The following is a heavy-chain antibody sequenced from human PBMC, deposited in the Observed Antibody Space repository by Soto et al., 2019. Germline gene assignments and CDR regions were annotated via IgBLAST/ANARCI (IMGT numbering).Heavy chain of an antibody. Sequence: GGSLRLSCAASGFTFSSYAMHWVRQAPGKGLEWVAVISYDGSNKYYADSVKGRFTISRDNSKNTLYLQMNSLRAEDTAVYYCARDQTIFGVVIGYYYYYGMDVWGQGTTVTVSS. CDR3: ARDQTIFGVVIGYYYYYGMDV. D-gene: IGHD3-3*01. CDR2: ISYDGSNK. CDR1: GFTFSSYA. J-gene: IGHJ6*02. V-gene: IGHV3-30-3*01.